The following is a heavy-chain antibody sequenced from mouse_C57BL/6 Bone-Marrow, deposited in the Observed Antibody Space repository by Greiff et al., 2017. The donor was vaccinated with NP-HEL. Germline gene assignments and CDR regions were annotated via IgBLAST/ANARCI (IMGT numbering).Heavy chain of an antibody. V-gene: IGHV5-4*03. D-gene: IGHD2-12*01. CDR3: ARTYYRAWFAY. CDR1: GFTFSSYA. CDR2: ISDGGSYT. J-gene: IGHJ3*01. Sequence: EVMLVESGGGLVKPGGSLKLSCAASGFTFSSYAMSWVRQTPEKRLEWVATISDGGSYTYYPDNVKGRFTISRDNAKNNLYLQMSYLKSEDTAMYYCARTYYRAWFAYWGQGTLVTVSA.